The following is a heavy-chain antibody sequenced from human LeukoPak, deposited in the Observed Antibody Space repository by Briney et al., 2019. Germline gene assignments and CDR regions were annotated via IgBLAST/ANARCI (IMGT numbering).Heavy chain of an antibody. CDR3: ARASANCSSTSCPRGYYYYYMDV. CDR1: GFTFDDYG. V-gene: IGHV3-20*04. J-gene: IGHJ6*03. Sequence: GGSLRPSCAASGFTFDDYGMSWVRQAPGKGLEWVSGIYWNGGSTGYADSVKGRFTISRDNAKNSLYLQMNSLRAEDTALYYCARASANCSSTSCPRGYYYYYMDVWGKGTTVTVSS. CDR2: IYWNGGST. D-gene: IGHD2-2*01.